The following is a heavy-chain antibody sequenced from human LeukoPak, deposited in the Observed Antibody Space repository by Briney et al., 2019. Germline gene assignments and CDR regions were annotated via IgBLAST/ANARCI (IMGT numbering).Heavy chain of an antibody. Sequence: SETLSLTCAVYGGSFSDYYWSWIRQSPDKGLEWIGEISHSGSANYNPSLKSRVTISVDTSKNQFSLKLSSVTAADTAVYYCARRVKVNYVGWFGEDNYHYYMDVWAKGTPVTVSS. CDR2: ISHSGSA. D-gene: IGHD3-10*01. CDR3: ARRVKVNYVGWFGEDNYHYYMDV. V-gene: IGHV4-34*01. CDR1: GGSFSDYY. J-gene: IGHJ6*03.